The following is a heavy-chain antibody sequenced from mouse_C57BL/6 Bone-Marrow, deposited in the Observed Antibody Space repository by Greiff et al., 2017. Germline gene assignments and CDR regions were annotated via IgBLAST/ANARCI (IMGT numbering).Heavy chain of an antibody. CDR2: IWSGGST. CDR3: ARNYYAMDY. V-gene: IGHV2-2*01. J-gene: IGHJ4*01. Sequence: VQLKESGPGLVQPSQSLSITCTVTGFSLTSYGVHWVRQSPGKGLEWLGVIWSGGSTDYNAAFISRLSISKDNSKSQVFFKMNSRQAYDTAIYYCARNYYAMDYWGQGTSVTVSS. CDR1: GFSLTSYG.